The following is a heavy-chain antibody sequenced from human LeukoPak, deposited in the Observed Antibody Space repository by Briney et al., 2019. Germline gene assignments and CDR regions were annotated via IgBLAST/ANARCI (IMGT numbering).Heavy chain of an antibody. CDR3: AKEWVDFWSGYYTVPDY. CDR2: ISGSGGST. CDR1: GFTFSSYA. Sequence: GGSLRLSCAASGFTFSSYAMSWVRQAPGKGLEWVSAISGSGGSTYYADSVKGRFTISRDNSKNTLYLQMNSLRAEDTAVYYCAKEWVDFWSGYYTVPDYWGQGTLVTVSS. V-gene: IGHV3-23*01. D-gene: IGHD3-3*01. J-gene: IGHJ4*02.